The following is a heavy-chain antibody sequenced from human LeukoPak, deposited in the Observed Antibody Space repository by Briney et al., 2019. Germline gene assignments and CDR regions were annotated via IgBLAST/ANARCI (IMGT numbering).Heavy chain of an antibody. V-gene: IGHV4-59*11. Sequence: KPSETLSLTCTVSGGSISSHYWSWIRQPPGKGLEGIGYIYHSESTNYNPPLKSRLTIPVETSKNQFSLRLNSVTAADAVVYYCARARDSSLIDYWGQGTLVTVSS. J-gene: IGHJ4*02. CDR1: GGSISSHY. CDR2: IYHSEST. D-gene: IGHD6-6*01. CDR3: ARARDSSLIDY.